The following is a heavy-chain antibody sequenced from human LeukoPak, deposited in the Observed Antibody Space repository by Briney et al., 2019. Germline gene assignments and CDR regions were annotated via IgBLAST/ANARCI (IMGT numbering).Heavy chain of an antibody. D-gene: IGHD1-1*01. V-gene: IGHV3-21*01. J-gene: IGHJ4*02. Sequence: GGSLRLSCAASGFPFSSFSMNWVRQAPGKGLEWVSSISSSTSYTYYGDSLKGRFTISRDNAKNSLYLQMNSLRAEDTAVYYCARGGSGNWNAPFDYWGQGNLVTVSS. CDR2: ISSSTSYT. CDR3: ARGGSGNWNAPFDY. CDR1: GFPFSSFS.